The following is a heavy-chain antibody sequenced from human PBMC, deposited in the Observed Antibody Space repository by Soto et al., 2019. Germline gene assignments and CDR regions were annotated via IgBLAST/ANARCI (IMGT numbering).Heavy chain of an antibody. V-gene: IGHV3-30-3*01. J-gene: IGHJ6*02. CDR1: GFTFSSYA. CDR2: ISYDGSNK. Sequence: QVQLVESGGGVVQPGRSLRLSCAASGFTFSSYAMHWVRQAPGKGLEWVAVISYDGSNKYYADSVKGRFTISRDNSKNTLYLQMNSLRAEDTAVYYCARDRLVDVWGQGTTVTVSS. D-gene: IGHD6-19*01. CDR3: ARDRLVDV.